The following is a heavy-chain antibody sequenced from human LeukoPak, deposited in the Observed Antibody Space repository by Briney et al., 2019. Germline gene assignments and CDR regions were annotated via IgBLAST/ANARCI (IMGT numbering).Heavy chain of an antibody. D-gene: IGHD3-22*01. CDR3: ARLKFMNYYDISGSGMDV. Sequence: GESLKISCKGSGYSFADFWIGWGRQMPGKGLEWMGIIYPGDSDTRYSPSFQGQVTISADKSISTAYLQWSSLKASDAAMYYCARLKFMNYYDISGSGMDVWGQGTTVTVSS. V-gene: IGHV5-51*01. CDR2: IYPGDSDT. CDR1: GYSFADFW. J-gene: IGHJ6*02.